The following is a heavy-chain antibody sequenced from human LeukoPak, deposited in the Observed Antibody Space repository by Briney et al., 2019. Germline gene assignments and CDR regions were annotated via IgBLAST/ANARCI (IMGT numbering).Heavy chain of an antibody. Sequence: SGTLSLTCAVSGVSMSSNNWWSWVRQPPGKGLEWIGEIHESGSTNYNPSLKSRVTISVDTSKNQFSLKLSSVTAADTAVYYCARVGSSGWYKDYWGQGTLVTVSS. V-gene: IGHV4-4*02. CDR1: GVSMSSNNW. CDR3: ARVGSSGWYKDY. J-gene: IGHJ4*02. CDR2: IHESGST. D-gene: IGHD6-19*01.